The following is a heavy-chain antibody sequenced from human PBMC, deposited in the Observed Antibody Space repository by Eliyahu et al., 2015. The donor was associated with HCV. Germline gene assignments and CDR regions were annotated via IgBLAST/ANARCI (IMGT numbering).Heavy chain of an antibody. CDR1: GGSFSGYY. CDR2: INHSGST. J-gene: IGHJ4*02. CDR3: ARTRYCSSTSCAWGRSYYFDY. Sequence: QVQLQQWGAGLLKPSETLSLTCAVYGGSFSGYYWXWIRQPPGKGLEWIGEINHSGSTNXNPSLKSRVTISVDTSKNQFSLKLSSVTAADTAVYYCARTRYCSSTSCAWGRSYYFDYWGQGTLVTVSS. D-gene: IGHD2-2*01. V-gene: IGHV4-34*01.